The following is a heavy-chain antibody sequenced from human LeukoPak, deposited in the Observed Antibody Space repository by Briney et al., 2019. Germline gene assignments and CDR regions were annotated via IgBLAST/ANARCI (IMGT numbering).Heavy chain of an antibody. CDR2: INHSGST. Sequence: SETLSLTCAVYGGSFSGYYWSWIRQPPGKGLVWIVEINHSGSTNYNPSLKSRVTISVDTSKNQFSLKLSSVTAADTAVYYCARSPSGYCSGGSCHGGDYFDYWGQGTLVTVSS. CDR3: ARSPSGYCSGGSCHGGDYFDY. D-gene: IGHD2-15*01. CDR1: GGSFSGYY. J-gene: IGHJ4*02. V-gene: IGHV4-34*01.